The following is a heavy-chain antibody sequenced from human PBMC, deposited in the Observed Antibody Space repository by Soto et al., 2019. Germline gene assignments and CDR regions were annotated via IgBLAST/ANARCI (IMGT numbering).Heavy chain of an antibody. J-gene: IGHJ4*02. V-gene: IGHV1-69*06. CDR2: ILPIFNST. CDR1: GSRFSNYV. CDR3: AREGRGKKAGYNGLVSLGY. Sequence: QVQLVQSGAEVKTPGSSLKVSCKVSGSRFSNYVISGVRQSPGHGLERLVRILPIFNSTKYAQNFQGRVTITADKSTSTASLELSSLRSDDTAVYYCAREGRGKKAGYNGLVSLGYWGQGTLVTVAS. D-gene: IGHD2-2*02.